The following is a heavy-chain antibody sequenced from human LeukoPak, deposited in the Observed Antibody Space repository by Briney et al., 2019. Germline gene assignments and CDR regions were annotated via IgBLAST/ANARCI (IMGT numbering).Heavy chain of an antibody. V-gene: IGHV4-39*07. Sequence: ETLSLTCTVSGGSISSSSYYWGWIRQPPGKGLEWIGSIYYSGSTYYNPSLKSRVTISVDTSKNQFSLKLSSVTAADTAVYYCARDERTLYSSGWYYFDYWGQGTLVTVSS. D-gene: IGHD6-19*01. CDR2: IYYSGST. J-gene: IGHJ4*02. CDR1: GGSISSSSYY. CDR3: ARDERTLYSSGWYYFDY.